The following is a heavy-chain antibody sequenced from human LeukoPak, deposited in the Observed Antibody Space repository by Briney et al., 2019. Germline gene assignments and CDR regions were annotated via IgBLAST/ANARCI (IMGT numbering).Heavy chain of an antibody. CDR2: ISSSSSYI. V-gene: IGHV3-21*01. Sequence: NAGGSLRLSCAASGFTFSGYWMHWVRQAPGKGLEWVSSISSSSSYIYYADSVKGRFTISRDNAKNSLYLQMNSLRAEDTAVYFCARGEIGGEYKYYYHMDVWGKGTTVTVSS. CDR3: ARGEIGGEYKYYYHMDV. CDR1: GFTFSGYW. D-gene: IGHD2/OR15-2a*01. J-gene: IGHJ6*03.